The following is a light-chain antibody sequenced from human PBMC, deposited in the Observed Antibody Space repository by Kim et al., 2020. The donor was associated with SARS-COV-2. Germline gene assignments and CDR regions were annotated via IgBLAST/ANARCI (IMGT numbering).Light chain of an antibody. Sequence: SLSPGERATRSCRASQSVSSYLAWYQQKPGQAPRLLISDASNRATGIPSRFSGSGSGTDFTLTISSLEPEEFAVYYCQQRSNWPYTFGQGTKLEI. CDR3: QQRSNWPYT. J-gene: IGKJ2*01. V-gene: IGKV3-11*01. CDR2: DAS. CDR1: QSVSSY.